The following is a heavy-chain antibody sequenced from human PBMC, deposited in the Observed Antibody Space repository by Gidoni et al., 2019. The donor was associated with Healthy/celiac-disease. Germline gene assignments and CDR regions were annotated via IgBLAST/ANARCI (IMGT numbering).Heavy chain of an antibody. CDR3: ARCYYYDSSGGFDY. V-gene: IGHV1-69*06. D-gene: IGHD3-22*01. Sequence: QVQLVQSGAEVKKPGSSVKVSCKASGGTFSSDAISWVRQAPGQGLEWMGGIIPSFGTANYAQKFQGRVTTTADKSTSTAYMELSSLRSEDTAVYYCARCYYYDSSGGFDYWGQGTLVTVSS. J-gene: IGHJ4*02. CDR1: GGTFSSDA. CDR2: IIPSFGTA.